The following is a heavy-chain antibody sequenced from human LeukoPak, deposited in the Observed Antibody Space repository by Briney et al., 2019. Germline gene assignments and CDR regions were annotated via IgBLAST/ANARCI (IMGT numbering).Heavy chain of an antibody. D-gene: IGHD1-1*01. J-gene: IGHJ4*02. CDR2: INSDGSST. CDR1: GFIFSSYW. Sequence: GGSLRLSCVASGFIFSSYWMHWVRHAPGKGLVWVSRINSDGSSTSYADSVKGRFTISRDNAKNTLYLQMNSLRAEDTAVYYCAKESGTTLGYWGQGTLVTVSS. CDR3: AKESGTTLGY. V-gene: IGHV3-74*01.